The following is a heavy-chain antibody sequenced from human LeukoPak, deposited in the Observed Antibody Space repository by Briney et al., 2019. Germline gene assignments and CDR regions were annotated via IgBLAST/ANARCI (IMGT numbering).Heavy chain of an antibody. Sequence: ASVKVSCKVSGYTLTELSMHWVRQAPGKGLERRGGFDPEDGETISAQKFHGRVTMTEDTSTDTAYMELSSLRSEDTAVYYRATVPRFIWNYDCWGQGTLVTVS. CDR1: GYTLTELS. J-gene: IGHJ4*02. CDR3: ATVPRFIWNYDC. CDR2: FDPEDGET. D-gene: IGHD1-20*01. V-gene: IGHV1-24*01.